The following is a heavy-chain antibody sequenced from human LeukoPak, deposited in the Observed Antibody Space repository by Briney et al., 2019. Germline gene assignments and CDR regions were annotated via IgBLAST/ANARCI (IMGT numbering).Heavy chain of an antibody. Sequence: GGSLRLSCAASGFTFNNYGMNWVRQAPGKGLEWVSLVSTSGNNGYYADSVQGRFTISRDNSKNSLYLQMNSLRADDTAVYYCATAYSSGWYYFDYWGQGTLVTVSS. D-gene: IGHD6-19*01. CDR3: ATAYSSGWYYFDY. J-gene: IGHJ4*02. CDR2: VSTSGNNG. V-gene: IGHV3-23*01. CDR1: GFTFNNYG.